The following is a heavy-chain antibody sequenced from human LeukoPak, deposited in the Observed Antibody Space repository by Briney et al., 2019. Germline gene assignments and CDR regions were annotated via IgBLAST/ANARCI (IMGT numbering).Heavy chain of an antibody. CDR1: GLTVSSNY. D-gene: IGHD3/OR15-3a*01. Sequence: GGSLRLSCAASGLTVSSNYMSWVGQAPGKGLGGVSIMYSSGSTYYADSVKGRFTISRHDSKNTLYLQVNTLRAEDTAVYYCAREALSGLNGMDVWGQGTTVTVSS. V-gene: IGHV3-53*04. CDR2: MYSSGST. CDR3: AREALSGLNGMDV. J-gene: IGHJ6*02.